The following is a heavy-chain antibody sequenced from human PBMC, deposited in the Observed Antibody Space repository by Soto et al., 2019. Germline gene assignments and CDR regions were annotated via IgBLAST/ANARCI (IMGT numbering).Heavy chain of an antibody. J-gene: IGHJ4*02. CDR3: ARVVDTAMTAAGFDY. D-gene: IGHD5-18*01. CDR1: GFTFSSYS. V-gene: IGHV3-21*01. CDR2: ISSSSSYI. Sequence: PVGSLRLSCAASGFTFSSYSMNWVRQAPGKGLEWVSSISSSSSYIYYADSVKGRFTISRDNAKNSLYLQMNSLRAEDTAVYYCARVVDTAMTAAGFDYWGQGTLVTVSS.